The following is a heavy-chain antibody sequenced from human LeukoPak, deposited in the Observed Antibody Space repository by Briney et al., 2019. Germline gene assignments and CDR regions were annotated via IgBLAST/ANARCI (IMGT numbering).Heavy chain of an antibody. J-gene: IGHJ4*02. D-gene: IGHD1-26*01. CDR3: AKVSGSSLEDY. Sequence: PGGSLRLSCAASGFTFSSYSMNWVRQAPGKGLEWVSSISSSSSYIYYADSVKGRFTISRDNSKNTPYLQMNSLRAEDTAVYYCAKVSGSSLEDYWGQGTLVTVSS. CDR2: ISSSSSYI. CDR1: GFTFSSYS. V-gene: IGHV3-21*01.